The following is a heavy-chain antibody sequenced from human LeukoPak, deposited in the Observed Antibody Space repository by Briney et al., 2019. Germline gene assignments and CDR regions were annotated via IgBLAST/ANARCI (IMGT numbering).Heavy chain of an antibody. CDR3: ARGAHYHDLSQGYDY. V-gene: IGHV1-2*03. CDR2: INPNSGGT. CDR1: GYTFTGYY. J-gene: IGHJ4*02. Sequence: VASVKVSCKASGYTFTGYYMHWVEQAPGQGLEWMGWINPNSGGTNYAQKFHGRVTMTRDTSISTAYMELRRLRSDDTAVYYCARGAHYHDLSQGYDYWGQETLVTVSS. D-gene: IGHD3/OR15-3a*01.